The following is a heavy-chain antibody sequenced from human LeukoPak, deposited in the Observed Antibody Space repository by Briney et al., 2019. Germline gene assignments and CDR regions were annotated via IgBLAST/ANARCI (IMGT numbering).Heavy chain of an antibody. V-gene: IGHV3-23*01. D-gene: IGHD6-13*01. CDR2: ISGSGGST. CDR1: GFTFSSYA. Sequence: GGSLRLSCAASGFTFSSYAMSWVRQAPGKGLEWVSAISGSGGSTYYADPVKGRFTISRDNSKNTLYLQMNSLGAEDTAVYYCAKVFPPYSSSWFPYFDYWGQGTLVTVSS. J-gene: IGHJ4*02. CDR3: AKVFPPYSSSWFPYFDY.